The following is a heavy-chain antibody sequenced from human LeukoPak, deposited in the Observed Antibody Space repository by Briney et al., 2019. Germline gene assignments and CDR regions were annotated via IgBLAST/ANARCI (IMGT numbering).Heavy chain of an antibody. D-gene: IGHD2-21*02. CDR2: IEQDGSEK. Sequence: GGSLRLSCTASGFTFSRYWMTWVRQAPGKGLESVANIEQDGSEKYYVDSVKGRFTISRDNAKNSLYLQMNSLRAEDTAVYYCAGGLRTAYPHYYYGVDVWGKGTTVTVSS. CDR3: AGGLRTAYPHYYYGVDV. CDR1: GFTFSRYW. J-gene: IGHJ6*04. V-gene: IGHV3-7*03.